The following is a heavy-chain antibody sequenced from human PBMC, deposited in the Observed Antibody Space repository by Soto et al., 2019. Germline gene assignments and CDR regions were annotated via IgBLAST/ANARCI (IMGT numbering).Heavy chain of an antibody. Sequence: QVQLVQSGGEMRKPGASVKVSCKASGYTFTNFGISWVRQAPGQGFEWVGWISGYNGDTNYAPKFRGRVIMTKDTSTPTAYMELTTLTSDATAVYYCARDYDIWGEDWFDPWGQGTLVTVSS. D-gene: IGHD3-9*01. J-gene: IGHJ5*02. CDR1: GYTFTNFG. CDR3: ARDYDIWGEDWFDP. V-gene: IGHV1-18*01. CDR2: ISGYNGDT.